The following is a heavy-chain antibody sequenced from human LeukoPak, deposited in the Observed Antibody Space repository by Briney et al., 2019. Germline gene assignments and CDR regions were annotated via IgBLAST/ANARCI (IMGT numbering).Heavy chain of an antibody. J-gene: IGHJ5*02. CDR2: IYYSGST. V-gene: IGHV4-39*01. CDR3: ARHWGGGSYFSHWFDP. CDR1: GGSISGSRYY. Sequence: SETLSLTCTVSGGSISGSRYYWGWIRQPPGKGLEWIGSIYYSGSTYYNPSLKSRVTISVDTSKNQFSLKLSSVTAADTTAYYCARHWGGGSYFSHWFDPWGQGTLVTVSS. D-gene: IGHD1-26*01.